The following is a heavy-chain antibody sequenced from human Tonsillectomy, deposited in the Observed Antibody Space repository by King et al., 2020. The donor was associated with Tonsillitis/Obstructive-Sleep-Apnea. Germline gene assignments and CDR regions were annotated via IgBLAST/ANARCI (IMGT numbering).Heavy chain of an antibody. CDR2: ISTYNSYT. CDR1: GYTFTSHG. V-gene: IGHV1-18*01. D-gene: IGHD5-18*01. J-gene: IGHJ3*02. Sequence: QLVQSGAEVKKPGASVKVSCKASGYTFTSHGISWVRQAPGQGLEWMGWISTYNSYTNYAQKLQGRVTMTTDTSTSTAYMELRSLRSDDTAVYYCASVTSAHSPFDGFDTWGQGTMVTVSS. CDR3: ASVTSAHSPFDGFDT.